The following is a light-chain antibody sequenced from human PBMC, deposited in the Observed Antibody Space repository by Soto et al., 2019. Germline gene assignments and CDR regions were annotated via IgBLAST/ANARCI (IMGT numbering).Light chain of an antibody. V-gene: IGKV3-11*01. CDR1: QSVGSK. Sequence: TQSPATLSVSLGERATLSCRASQSVGSKLAWYQQKPGQAPRLLIYDASNRATGIPARFSGSGSGTDFTLTISSLEPEDFAVYYCQQRSNWRVTFGQGTRLEIK. CDR2: DAS. J-gene: IGKJ5*01. CDR3: QQRSNWRVT.